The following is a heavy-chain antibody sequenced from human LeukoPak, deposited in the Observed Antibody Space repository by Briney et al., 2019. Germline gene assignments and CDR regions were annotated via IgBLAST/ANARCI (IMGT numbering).Heavy chain of an antibody. CDR2: INPNSGGT. Sequence: ASVTVSCKASGYTFTGYYMHWVRQAPGQGLEWMGWINPNSGGTNYAQKFQGRVTMTRDTSISTAYMELSRLTSDDTAVYYCARGVVGTYYYYYMDVWGKGTTVTVSS. J-gene: IGHJ6*03. D-gene: IGHD2-2*01. CDR3: ARGVVGTYYYYYMDV. CDR1: GYTFTGYY. V-gene: IGHV1-2*02.